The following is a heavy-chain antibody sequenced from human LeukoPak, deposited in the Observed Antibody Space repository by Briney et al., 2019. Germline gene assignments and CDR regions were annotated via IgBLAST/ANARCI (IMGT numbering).Heavy chain of an antibody. Sequence: GRSLRLSCAASGFTFGNYAMHWVRQAPGKGLEWVSGICCDGGSIYYADSVKGRFTISRDNSKNSLYLQMNSLRAEDTALYYCAKATEDNDEVARIVNYWGQGTLVTVSS. D-gene: IGHD5-12*01. CDR1: GFTFGNYA. CDR3: AKATEDNDEVARIVNY. CDR2: ICCDGGSI. J-gene: IGHJ4*02. V-gene: IGHV3-9*01.